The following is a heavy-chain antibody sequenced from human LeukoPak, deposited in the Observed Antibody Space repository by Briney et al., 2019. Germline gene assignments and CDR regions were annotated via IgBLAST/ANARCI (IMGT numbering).Heavy chain of an antibody. J-gene: IGHJ6*02. CDR2: IKQDGSEK. CDR1: GFTFSSYW. V-gene: IGHV3-7*01. CDR3: ARGGGQYYDFWSGFYSPNYGMDV. Sequence: GGSLRLSCAGSGFTFSSYWMSWVRQAPGKGLEWVANIKQDGSEKYYVDSVKGRFTISRDNAKNSLYLQMNSLRAEDTAVYYCARGGGQYYDFWSGFYSPNYGMDVWGQGTTVTVSS. D-gene: IGHD3-3*01.